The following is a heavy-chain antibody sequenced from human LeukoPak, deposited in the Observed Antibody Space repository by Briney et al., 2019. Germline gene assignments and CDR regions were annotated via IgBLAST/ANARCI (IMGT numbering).Heavy chain of an antibody. CDR3: ATFRLHNWFDP. CDR1: GFTFSDYY. CDR2: ISSSGSTI. J-gene: IGHJ5*02. Sequence: GGSLRLSCAASGFTFSDYYMSWIRQAPGKGLEWVSYISSSGSTIYYADSVKGRFTISRDNAKNSLYLQMNSLRAEDTAVYYCATFRLHNWFDPWGQGTLVTVSS. V-gene: IGHV3-11*01.